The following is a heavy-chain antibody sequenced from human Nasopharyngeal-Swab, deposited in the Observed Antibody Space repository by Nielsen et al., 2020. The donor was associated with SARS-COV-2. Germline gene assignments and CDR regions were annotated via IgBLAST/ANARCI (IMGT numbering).Heavy chain of an antibody. V-gene: IGHV7-4-1*02. CDR3: AREDQEYANIWIDY. CDR1: GYTFTSNV. J-gene: IGHJ4*02. CDR2: ISTKTGAP. D-gene: IGHD1-1*01. Sequence: ASVKVSCKASGYTFTSNVLNWVRQAPGQGPEYFGWISTKTGAPTYAQAFTGRFVISLDTSVSTTYLQISSLKADETAVYYRAREDQEYANIWIDYWGQGTQVTVSS.